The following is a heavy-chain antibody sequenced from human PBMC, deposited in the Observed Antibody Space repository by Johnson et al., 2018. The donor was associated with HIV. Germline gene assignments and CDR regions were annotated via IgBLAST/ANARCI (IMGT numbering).Heavy chain of an antibody. D-gene: IGHD3-3*01. CDR3: ARALGRLQFLEWLPGGDAFDI. CDR1: GFTFDDYG. J-gene: IGHJ3*02. Sequence: VQLVESGGGVVRPGGSLRLSCAASGFTFDDYGMSWVRQAPGKGLAWVSGINWNGGSTGYADSVRDRFSISRANAKNTLYLQMNSLRAEDTAVYYCARALGRLQFLEWLPGGDAFDIWGQGTMVTVSS. V-gene: IGHV3-20*04. CDR2: INWNGGST.